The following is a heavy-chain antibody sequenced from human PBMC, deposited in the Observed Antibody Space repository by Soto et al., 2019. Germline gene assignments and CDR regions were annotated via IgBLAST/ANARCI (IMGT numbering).Heavy chain of an antibody. CDR1: GFTFSSYA. D-gene: IGHD1-26*01. CDR3: ARETEPSEAFDI. V-gene: IGHV3-30-3*01. CDR2: ISYDGSNK. Sequence: GGSLRLSCAASGFTFSSYAMHWVGQAPGKGLEWVAVISYDGSNKYYADSVKGRFTISRDNSKNTLYLQMNSLRAEDTAVYYCARETEPSEAFDIWGQGTMVTVSS. J-gene: IGHJ3*02.